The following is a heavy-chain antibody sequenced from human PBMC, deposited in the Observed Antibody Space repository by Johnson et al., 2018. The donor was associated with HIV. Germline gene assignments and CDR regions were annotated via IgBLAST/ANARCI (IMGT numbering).Heavy chain of an antibody. CDR3: TTDLPYCSGHDCYNAFDL. CDR2: IKRKTDGGTT. CDR1: GFTFSNVW. D-gene: IGHD2-15*01. V-gene: IGHV3-15*01. Sequence: VQLVESGGGLVKPGGSLKVSCAASGFTFSNVWMHWVRQAPGKGLEWVGRIKRKTDGGTTDYAAPVKGKFTIPRDDSKNTLYLEMNSLKTEDTAVYYCTTDLPYCSGHDCYNAFDLWGQGTTVIVSS. J-gene: IGHJ3*01.